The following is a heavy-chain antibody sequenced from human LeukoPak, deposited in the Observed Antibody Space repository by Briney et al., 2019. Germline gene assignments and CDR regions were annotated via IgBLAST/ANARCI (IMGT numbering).Heavy chain of an antibody. CDR2: INTNTGNP. J-gene: IGHJ4*02. CDR3: AREGYYYDSSGYSSLFDY. Sequence: ASVKVSCKASGYTFTSYAMNWVRQAPGQGLERMGWINTNTGNPTYAQGFTGRFVFSLDTSVSTAYLQISSLKAEDTAVYYCAREGYYYDSSGYSSLFDYWGQGTLVTVSS. D-gene: IGHD3-22*01. V-gene: IGHV7-4-1*02. CDR1: GYTFTSYA.